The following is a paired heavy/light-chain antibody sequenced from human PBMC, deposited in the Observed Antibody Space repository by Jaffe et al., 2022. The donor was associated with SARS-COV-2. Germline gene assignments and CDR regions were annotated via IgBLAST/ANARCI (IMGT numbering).Heavy chain of an antibody. V-gene: IGHV1-3*01. CDR2: INVGTGNT. J-gene: IGHJ4*02. D-gene: IGHD1-26*01. Sequence: QVHLVQSGAEVQKPGASVKVSCKASGYSFTSYGIHWVRQAPGQRLEWMGWINVGTGNTKYSQKLQGRVTITRDTSASTAYMELNNLRSEDTAVYYCARTVGFSTGDYWGQGTLLIVSS. CDR1: GYSFTSYG. CDR3: ARTVGFSTGDY.
Light chain of an antibody. Sequence: EIVLTQSPGTLSLSPGERATLSCRASQTVSNNYLAWYQQKPGQAPRLLIYGASRRATGIPDRFSGSGSGTDFTLTISRLEPEDFALYCCQQYANSPYTFGQGTKLEL. J-gene: IGKJ2*01. V-gene: IGKV3-20*01. CDR2: GAS. CDR1: QTVSNNY. CDR3: QQYANSPYT.